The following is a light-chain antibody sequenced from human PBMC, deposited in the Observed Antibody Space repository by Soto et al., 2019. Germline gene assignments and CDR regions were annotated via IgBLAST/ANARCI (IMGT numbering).Light chain of an antibody. CDR2: DVS. J-gene: IGLJ1*01. CDR1: SSDVGAYDY. V-gene: IGLV2-14*01. Sequence: QSVLTQPASGSGSPGQSIAIACTETSSDVGAYDYVSWYQQHPGKAPKVMIYDVSNRPSGVSNRFSGSKSGNTASLTISGLQAEDEADYYCSSYTSSSTYVFGTGTKVTVL. CDR3: SSYTSSSTYV.